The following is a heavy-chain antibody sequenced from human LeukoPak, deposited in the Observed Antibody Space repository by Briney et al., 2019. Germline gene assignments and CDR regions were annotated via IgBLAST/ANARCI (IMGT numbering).Heavy chain of an antibody. CDR3: ASRLRSSWNGEIDY. CDR1: GGSISSSSYY. CDR2: IYYSGST. V-gene: IGHV4-39*01. J-gene: IGHJ4*02. D-gene: IGHD6-13*01. Sequence: SETLSLTCTVSGGSISSSSYYWGWIRQPPGKGLEWIGSIYYSGSTYYNPSLKSRVTISVDTSKNQFSLKLSSVTAADTAVYYCASRLRSSWNGEIDYWGQGTLVTVSS.